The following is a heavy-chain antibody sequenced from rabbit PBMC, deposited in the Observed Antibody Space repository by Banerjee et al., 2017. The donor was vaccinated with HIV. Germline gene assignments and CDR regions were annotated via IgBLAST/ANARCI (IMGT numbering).Heavy chain of an antibody. CDR2: IYAGSSGST. CDR3: ARYYAAYVTFNL. J-gene: IGHJ4*01. Sequence: QSLEESGGDLVKPGASLTLTCTASGFSFSSIYYMCWVRQAPGKGLEWIACIYAGSSGSTHYASWAKGRFTISRTSSTTVTLQMTSLTAADTATYFCARYYAAYVTFNLWGPGTLVTVS. CDR1: GFSFSSIYY. V-gene: IGHV1S40*01. D-gene: IGHD6-1*01.